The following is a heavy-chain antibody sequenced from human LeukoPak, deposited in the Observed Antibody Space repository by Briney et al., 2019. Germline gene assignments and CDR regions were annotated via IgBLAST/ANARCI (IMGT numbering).Heavy chain of an antibody. CDR1: GFTFSSYS. V-gene: IGHV3-21*01. CDR3: ARSVSSSWHGDY. J-gene: IGHJ4*02. D-gene: IGHD6-13*01. Sequence: GGSLRLSCAASGFTFSSYSMNWVCQAPGKGLEWVSSISSSSSYIYYADSVKGRFTISRDNAKNSLYLQMNSLRAEDTAVYYCARSVSSSWHGDYWGQGTLVTVSS. CDR2: ISSSSSYI.